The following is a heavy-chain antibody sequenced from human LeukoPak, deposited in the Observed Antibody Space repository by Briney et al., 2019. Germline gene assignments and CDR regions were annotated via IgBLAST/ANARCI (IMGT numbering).Heavy chain of an antibody. CDR1: GFTFSNYW. CDR2: INSDGGST. V-gene: IGHV3-74*01. J-gene: IGHJ3*02. Sequence: GGSLRLSCAASGFTFSNYWMHWVRQAPGKGLVWVSRINSDGGSTTYADSVKGRFTISRDNAKNTLYLQMNSLRDEDTAVYYCARGLPYPRDSFDIWGQGTMVTVSS. D-gene: IGHD3-16*01. CDR3: ARGLPYPRDSFDI.